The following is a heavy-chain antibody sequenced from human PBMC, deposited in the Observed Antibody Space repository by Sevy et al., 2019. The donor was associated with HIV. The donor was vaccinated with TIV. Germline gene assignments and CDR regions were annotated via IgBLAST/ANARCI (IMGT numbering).Heavy chain of an antibody. CDR3: RRGDTLDY. D-gene: IGHD5-18*01. CDR2: IRGRVDST. V-gene: IGHV3-23*01. CDR1: DFIFSTYA. Sequence: GGSLRLSCAASDFIFSTYAMSWVRQAPGKGLEWVSGIRGRVDSTYYANSVKGRFTISRDNSKNTLYLQMNSLRAEDTAVYYCRRGDTLDYWGQGTLVTVSS. J-gene: IGHJ4*02.